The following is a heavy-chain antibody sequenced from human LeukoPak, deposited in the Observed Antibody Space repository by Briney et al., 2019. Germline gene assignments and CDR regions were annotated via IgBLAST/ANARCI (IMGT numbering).Heavy chain of an antibody. CDR3: ARWVTPGYFDF. CDR2: VSSTGRNT. CDR1: GFTFSSYA. J-gene: IGHJ4*02. V-gene: IGHV3-23*01. Sequence: PGGSLRLSCAASGFTFSSYAMSWVRQAPGKGLEWVSTVSSTGRNTYYGDSVKGRFTISRDISKSTLYLQMNSLRAEDTAVYYCARWVTPGYFDFWGQGTLVTVSS. D-gene: IGHD4-23*01.